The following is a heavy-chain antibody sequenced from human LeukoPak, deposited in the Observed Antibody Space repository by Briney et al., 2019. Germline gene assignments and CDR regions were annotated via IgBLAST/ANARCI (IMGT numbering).Heavy chain of an antibody. J-gene: IGHJ5*02. Sequence: SETLSLTCAVSGYSISSGYYWGWIRQPPGKGLEWIGSIYHSGSTYYNPSLKSRVTISVDTSKNQFSLKLSSVTAADTAVYYCARHLAVVPAAIHWFDPWGQGTLVTVSS. D-gene: IGHD2-2*01. CDR1: GYSISSGYY. V-gene: IGHV4-38-2*01. CDR2: IYHSGST. CDR3: ARHLAVVPAAIHWFDP.